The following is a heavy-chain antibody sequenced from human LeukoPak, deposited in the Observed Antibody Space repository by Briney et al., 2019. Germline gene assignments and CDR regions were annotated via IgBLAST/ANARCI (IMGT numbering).Heavy chain of an antibody. Sequence: ASVKVSCKPSGYTFTGYYMHWGRQAPGQGLEWMGWINPNSGGTNYAQKFQGRVTMTRDTSISTAYMELSRLRSDDTAVYYCARVFYYDSSGPFDYWGQGTLVTVPS. V-gene: IGHV1-2*02. CDR3: ARVFYYDSSGPFDY. D-gene: IGHD3-22*01. J-gene: IGHJ4*02. CDR1: GYTFTGYY. CDR2: INPNSGGT.